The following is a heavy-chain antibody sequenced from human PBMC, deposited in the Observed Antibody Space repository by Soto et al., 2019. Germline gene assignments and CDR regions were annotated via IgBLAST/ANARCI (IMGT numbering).Heavy chain of an antibody. CDR1: GGSISSGGYS. V-gene: IGHV4-30-2*01. J-gene: IGHJ5*02. CDR3: ASRPPYYYGSGSYGFDP. Sequence: QLQLQESGSGLVKPSQTLSLTCAVSGGSISSGGYSWSWIRQPPGKGLECIGYIYHSGSTYYNPSLKSRVTISVDRSKYQFSLKLSSVTAADTAVYYCASRPPYYYGSGSYGFDPWGQGTLVTVSS. D-gene: IGHD3-10*01. CDR2: IYHSGST.